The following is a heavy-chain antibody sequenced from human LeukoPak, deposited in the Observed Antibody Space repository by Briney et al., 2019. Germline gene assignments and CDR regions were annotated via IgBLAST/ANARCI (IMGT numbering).Heavy chain of an antibody. D-gene: IGHD6-13*01. V-gene: IGHV4-39*01. CDR3: ARLPRFSVTLYSSRLDY. CDR2: IYYSGST. CDR1: GGSISSSSYY. J-gene: IGHJ4*02. Sequence: SETLSLTCTVSGGSISSSSYYWGWIRQPPGKGLEWIGSIYYSGSTYYNPSLKSRVTISVDTSKNQFSLKLSSVTAADTAVYYCARLPRFSVTLYSSRLDYWGQGTLVTVSS.